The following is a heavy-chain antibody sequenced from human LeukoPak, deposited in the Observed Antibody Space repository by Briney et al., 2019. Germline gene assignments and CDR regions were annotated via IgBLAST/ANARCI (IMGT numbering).Heavy chain of an antibody. J-gene: IGHJ3*01. V-gene: IGHV3-74*03. CDR1: GFTFSSYW. CDR2: VYSDGSRT. Sequence: GGSLRLSCAASGFTFSSYWMNWVRQIPGKGLVWISHVYSDGSRTTYADSVKGRFTISRDNGKNTLYLQMSSLRAEDTAVYYCARGERGGFDLWGRGTVVTVSS. CDR3: ARGERGGFDL. D-gene: IGHD1-1*01.